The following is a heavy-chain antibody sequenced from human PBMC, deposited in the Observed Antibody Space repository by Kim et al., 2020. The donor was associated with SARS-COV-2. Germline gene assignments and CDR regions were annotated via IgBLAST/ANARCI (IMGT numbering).Heavy chain of an antibody. CDR3: ARSSSSRQGAFDI. V-gene: IGHV6-1*01. Sequence: YAVSVKSRITINPDTSKNHFSLQLNSVTPEDTAVYYCARSSSSRQGAFDIWGQGTMVTVSS. J-gene: IGHJ3*02. D-gene: IGHD2-2*01.